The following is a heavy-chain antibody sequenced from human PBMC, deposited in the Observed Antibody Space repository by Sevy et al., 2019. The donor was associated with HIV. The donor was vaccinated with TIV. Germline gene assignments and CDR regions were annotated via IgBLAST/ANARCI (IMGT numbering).Heavy chain of an antibody. V-gene: IGHV1-69*06. Sequence: ASVKVSCRASGGTFSSYAISWVRQAPGQGLEWMGGIIPIFGTANYAQKFQGRVTITADKSTSTAYMELSSLRSEDTAVYYCARGAVLGDGYNSLLLDYWGQGTLVTVSS. CDR1: GGTFSSYA. CDR2: IIPIFGTA. D-gene: IGHD5-12*01. J-gene: IGHJ4*02. CDR3: ARGAVLGDGYNSLLLDY.